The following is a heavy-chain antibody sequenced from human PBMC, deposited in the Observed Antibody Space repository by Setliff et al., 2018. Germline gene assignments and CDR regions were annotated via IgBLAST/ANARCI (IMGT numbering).Heavy chain of an antibody. Sequence: PSETLSLTCAVSGYSISSGDHYWSWIRQPAGKGLEWIGHIYTSGSTNYNPSLKSRVTISVDTSKNQFSLKLSSVTAADTAVYYCARVDNFWSGPIDYWGQGTLVTSPQ. CDR2: IYTSGST. V-gene: IGHV4-61*09. CDR3: ARVDNFWSGPIDY. CDR1: GYSISSGDHY. D-gene: IGHD3-3*01. J-gene: IGHJ4*02.